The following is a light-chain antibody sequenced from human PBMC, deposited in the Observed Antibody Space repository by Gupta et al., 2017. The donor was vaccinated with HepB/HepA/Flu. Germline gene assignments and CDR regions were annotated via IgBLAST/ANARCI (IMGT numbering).Light chain of an antibody. CDR3: RQALPTPLT. J-gene: IGKJ4*01. CDR1: QSLLHSNGYNY. V-gene: IGKV2-28*01. Sequence: DIVMTQSPLSLPVTPGEPASISCRSSQSLLHSNGYNYLDWYLQKPGQSPQLLIYLGSNRASGVPDRFSGSGSGTDFTLKISRVEAEDVGVYYCRQALPTPLTFGGGTRLEIK. CDR2: LGS.